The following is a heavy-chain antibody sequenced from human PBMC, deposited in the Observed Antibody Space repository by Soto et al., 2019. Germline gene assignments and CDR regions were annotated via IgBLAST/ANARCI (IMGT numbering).Heavy chain of an antibody. D-gene: IGHD3-9*01. J-gene: IGHJ4*02. CDR1: GGSISSGSFY. Sequence: SETLSLTCTVSGGSISSGSFYWSWIRQHPGKGLEWIGHISDSGSSYYKTSLESRVTISVDTSKNQFSLKLSAVTAADTALFFFARTTFYDIFTAYYSLFDYWGQGTLVTVSS. V-gene: IGHV4-31*03. CDR2: ISDSGSS. CDR3: ARTTFYDIFTAYYSLFDY.